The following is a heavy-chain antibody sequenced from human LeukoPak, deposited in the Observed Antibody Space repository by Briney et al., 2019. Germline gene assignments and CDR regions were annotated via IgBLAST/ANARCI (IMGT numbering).Heavy chain of an antibody. V-gene: IGHV4-30-4*08. D-gene: IGHD2-21*02. CDR1: SGSISSGDYY. J-gene: IGHJ4*02. CDR2: ISYTGTT. CDR3: ARLGTAPFDY. Sequence: PSETLSLTCTVSSGSISSGDYYWSWIRQPPGKGLEWIGYISYTGTTYYNPSLKSRVTISEDTSKNLFSLKLYSVTAADTAVYYCARLGTAPFDYWGQGTPVTVSS.